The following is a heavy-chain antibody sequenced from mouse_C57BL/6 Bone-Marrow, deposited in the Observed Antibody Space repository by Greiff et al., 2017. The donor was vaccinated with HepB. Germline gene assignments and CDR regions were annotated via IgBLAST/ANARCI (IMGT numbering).Heavy chain of an antibody. Sequence: QVQLQESGLGLVQPSQSLSITCTVSGFSLTSYGVHWVRQSPGKGLEWLGVIWSGGSTDYNAAFISRLSISKDNSKSQVFFKMNSLQADDTAIYYCARNGLRRRAMDYWGQGTSVTVSS. J-gene: IGHJ4*01. CDR1: GFSLTSYG. CDR3: ARNGLRRRAMDY. D-gene: IGHD2-4*01. CDR2: IWSGGST. V-gene: IGHV2-2*01.